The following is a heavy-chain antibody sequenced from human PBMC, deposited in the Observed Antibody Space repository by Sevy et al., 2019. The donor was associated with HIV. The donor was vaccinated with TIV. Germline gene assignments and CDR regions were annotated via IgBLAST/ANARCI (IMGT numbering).Heavy chain of an antibody. Sequence: ASVKVSCKASGGTFSSYAISWVRQAPGQGLEWMGGIIPIFGTANYAQKFQGRVTITADESTSTAYMELSSLRSEDTAVYYCATAGVPARLPAKKQYCYYYYGMDVWGQGTTVTVSS. D-gene: IGHD2-2*01. CDR3: ATAGVPARLPAKKQYCYYYYGMDV. J-gene: IGHJ6*02. CDR1: GGTFSSYA. CDR2: IIPIFGTA. V-gene: IGHV1-69*13.